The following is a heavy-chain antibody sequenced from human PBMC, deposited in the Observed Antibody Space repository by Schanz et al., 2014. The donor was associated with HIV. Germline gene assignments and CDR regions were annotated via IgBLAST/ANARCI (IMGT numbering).Heavy chain of an antibody. CDR1: GFTFNNYA. J-gene: IGHJ5*02. Sequence: VQLLDSGGGLVQPGGSLRLSCVASGFTFNNYAMTWVRQAPGKGLEWVAVISHDGSKKYYADSVRGRITISRDNSKNTLYLQMNSLRAEDTAVYYCAKFGRLLGNFDDWGQGTLVTVSS. CDR2: ISHDGSKK. V-gene: IGHV3-30*18. CDR3: AKFGRLLGNFDD. D-gene: IGHD2-15*01.